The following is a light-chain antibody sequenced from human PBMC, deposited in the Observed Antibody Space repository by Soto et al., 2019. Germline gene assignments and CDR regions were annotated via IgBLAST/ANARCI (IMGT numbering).Light chain of an antibody. CDR1: QSVLYSSNNKNY. J-gene: IGKJ4*01. V-gene: IGKV4-1*01. Sequence: DIVMTQSPDSLAVSLGERATINCKSSQSVLYSSNNKNYLAWYQHKPGQPPKLLIYWASTRESGVPDRFSGSGSGTDLTLTISSLQAEDVAVYYCQQYYSTPRLTFGGGTKVDIK. CDR3: QQYYSTPRLT. CDR2: WAS.